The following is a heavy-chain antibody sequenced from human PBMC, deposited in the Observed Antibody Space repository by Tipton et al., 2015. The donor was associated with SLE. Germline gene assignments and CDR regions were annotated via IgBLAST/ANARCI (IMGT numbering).Heavy chain of an antibody. CDR3: ARGPGRALSGGAFDL. D-gene: IGHD1-14*01. J-gene: IGHJ3*01. V-gene: IGHV1-69*09. CDR1: GGTFSSYT. CDR2: IIPTLGIA. Sequence: QLVQSGAEVKKPGSSVKVSCKASGGTFSSYTITWVRQAPGQGLEWMGRIIPTLGIANYAQQLQGRVTITADKSTSTAYMELRSLRSDDAALYYCARGPGRALSGGAFDLWGQGTRVTVSS.